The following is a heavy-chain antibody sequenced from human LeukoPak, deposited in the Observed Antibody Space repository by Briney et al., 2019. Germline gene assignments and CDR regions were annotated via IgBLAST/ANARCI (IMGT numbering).Heavy chain of an antibody. CDR1: GGSFSGYY. CDR2: INHSGGT. V-gene: IGHV4-34*01. D-gene: IGHD3-22*01. CDR3: ASATDYFDSSGGIAHY. J-gene: IGHJ4*02. Sequence: NPSETLSLTCAVYGGSFSGYYWSWIRQPPGKGLEWIGEINHSGGTNYNPSLKSRVTISVDTSKNQFSLKLTSVTAADTAVYYCASATDYFDSSGGIAHYWGQGTLVTVSS.